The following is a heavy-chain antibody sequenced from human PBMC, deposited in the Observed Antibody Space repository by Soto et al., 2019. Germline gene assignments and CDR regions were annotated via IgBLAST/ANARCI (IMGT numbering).Heavy chain of an antibody. D-gene: IGHD1-26*01. CDR1: GGTFSSYT. J-gene: IGHJ2*01. Sequence: QVQLVQSGAEVKKPGSSVKVSCKASGGTFSSYTISWVRQAPGQGLEWMGRIIPLLGIANYAQKFQCRVTITXXKXTXXAYMGLRSLRSEDTAVYYCARLRDVGALPYWYFDLWGRGTLVTVSS. CDR2: IIPLLGIA. CDR3: ARLRDVGALPYWYFDL. V-gene: IGHV1-69*02.